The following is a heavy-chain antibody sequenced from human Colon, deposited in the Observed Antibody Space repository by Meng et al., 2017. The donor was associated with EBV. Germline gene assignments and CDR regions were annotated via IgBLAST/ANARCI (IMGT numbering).Heavy chain of an antibody. Sequence: QVLLQDAGPQLVKPSGTLSLTCSVSGDSVSSGSAYWTWIRQPPGKGLQWIGYIFSSGSTNYSPSLNSRILISLDTAKNQFSLKLHSVTTADTAVYYCARAVVFLGVIQMFDPWGQGALVTVSS. CDR2: IFSSGST. D-gene: IGHD3-16*01. V-gene: IGHV4-61*01. CDR3: ARAVVFLGVIQMFDP. CDR1: GDSVSSGSAY. J-gene: IGHJ5*02.